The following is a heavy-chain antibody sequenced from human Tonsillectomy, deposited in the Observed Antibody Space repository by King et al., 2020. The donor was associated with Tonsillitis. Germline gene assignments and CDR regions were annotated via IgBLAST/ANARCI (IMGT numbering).Heavy chain of an antibody. V-gene: IGHV3-30*04. Sequence: VQLVESGGGVVQSGTSLRLSCAASGFTLSNYAVHGVRQAPGKGLEWVAVISYDGSNKYYADSVTGRFTISRDNSKNTLYLQMDTVRPEDTALYYCTRGGQQLVIDRWGQGALVAVSS. D-gene: IGHD4-11*01. CDR2: ISYDGSNK. CDR3: TRGGQQLVIDR. J-gene: IGHJ5*02. CDR1: GFTLSNYA.